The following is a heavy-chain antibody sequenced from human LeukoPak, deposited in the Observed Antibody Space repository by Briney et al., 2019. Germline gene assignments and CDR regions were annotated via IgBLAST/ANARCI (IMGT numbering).Heavy chain of an antibody. V-gene: IGHV4-39*01. CDR3: ARAVAPDYYYYMDV. CDR1: AGSISSSSHY. J-gene: IGHJ6*03. D-gene: IGHD5-12*01. CDR2: VYYSGST. Sequence: SETLSLTCTASAGSISSSSHYWAWIRQPPGAGLEWIGNVYYSGSTYYNPSLKSRVIISVDTSQNQFSPRLRSVTAADTAVYYCARAVAPDYYYYMDVWGKGTTVTVSS.